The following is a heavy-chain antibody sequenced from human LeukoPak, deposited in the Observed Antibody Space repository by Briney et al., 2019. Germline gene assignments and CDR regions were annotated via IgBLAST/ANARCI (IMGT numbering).Heavy chain of an antibody. J-gene: IGHJ2*01. Sequence: PSETLSLTCTVSGGSISHYFWSWIRQPPGQALEWIGYIYYSGSTNYNPSLKSRVTISVDPSKNQFSLKLNSVTAADTAVYYCAKTVAGYWYFDLWGRGTLVTVSS. V-gene: IGHV4-59*08. CDR1: GGSISHYF. CDR2: IYYSGST. D-gene: IGHD6-19*01. CDR3: AKTVAGYWYFDL.